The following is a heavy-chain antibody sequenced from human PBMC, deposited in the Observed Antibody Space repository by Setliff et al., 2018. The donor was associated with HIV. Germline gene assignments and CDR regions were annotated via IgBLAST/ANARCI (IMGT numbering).Heavy chain of an antibody. D-gene: IGHD2-21*02. Sequence: ASVKVSCKASGYTFTSYGISWVRQAPGQGLEWMGWISAYNGNTDYAQKLQGRVTMTTDTSTNTIYMELRSLSSDDTAVYFCARSTVVVTAIILIDYWGQGTLVTVSS. V-gene: IGHV1-18*01. CDR2: ISAYNGNT. CDR1: GYTFTSYG. CDR3: ARSTVVVTAIILIDY. J-gene: IGHJ4*02.